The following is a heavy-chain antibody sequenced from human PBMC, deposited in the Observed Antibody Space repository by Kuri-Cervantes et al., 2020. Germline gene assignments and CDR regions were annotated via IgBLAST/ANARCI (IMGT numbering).Heavy chain of an antibody. Sequence: SVKVSCKASGGTFSSYAISWVRQAPGQGLEWMGGIIPIFGTANYAQKFQGRVTITADKSTSTAYMELSRLRSDDTAVYYCARDLSSVVAATQERNWFDPWGQGTLVTVSS. D-gene: IGHD2-15*01. J-gene: IGHJ5*02. CDR1: GGTFSSYA. V-gene: IGHV1-69*06. CDR3: ARDLSSVVAATQERNWFDP. CDR2: IIPIFGTA.